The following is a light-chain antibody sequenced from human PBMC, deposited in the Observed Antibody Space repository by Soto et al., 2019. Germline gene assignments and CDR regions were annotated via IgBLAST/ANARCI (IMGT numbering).Light chain of an antibody. CDR3: QQYNNWPLT. CDR2: DAS. Sequence: ETVMTQSPSTLSVSPGERATLSCRASQGISSNLAWYQQKPGQAPRLLIYDASTRATGIPARFSGSGSGTEFTLTISALQSEDFAVYYCQQYNNWPLTFGRGTNVDIK. V-gene: IGKV3-15*01. CDR1: QGISSN. J-gene: IGKJ3*01.